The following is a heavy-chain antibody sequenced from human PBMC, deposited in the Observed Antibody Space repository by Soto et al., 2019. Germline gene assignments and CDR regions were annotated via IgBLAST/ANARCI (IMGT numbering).Heavy chain of an antibody. D-gene: IGHD5-18*01. Sequence: HPGGSLRLSCAASGISTSSYWMGWVRQAPGRGLEWVDSIKKDGSEKYYMDSLKGRFTISRDNALNSLYLQMNSLRAEDTAVYFCVTGYHSDYWGQGTLVTVSS. CDR1: GISTSSYW. CDR2: IKKDGSEK. CDR3: VTGYHSDY. V-gene: IGHV3-7*03. J-gene: IGHJ4*02.